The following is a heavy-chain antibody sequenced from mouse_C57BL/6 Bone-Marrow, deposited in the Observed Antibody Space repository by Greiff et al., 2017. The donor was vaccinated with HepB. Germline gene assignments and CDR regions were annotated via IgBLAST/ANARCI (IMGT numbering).Heavy chain of an antibody. CDR2: ISSGSSTI. CDR3: ASKASNWVWFAY. CDR1: GFTFSDYG. J-gene: IGHJ3*01. Sequence: EVQLVESGGGLVKPGGSLKLSCAASGFTFSDYGMHWVRQAPEKGLEWVAYISSGSSTIYYADTVKGRFTISRDNAKNTLFLQMTSLRSEDTAMYYCASKASNWVWFAYWGQGTLVTVSA. D-gene: IGHD4-1*01. V-gene: IGHV5-17*01.